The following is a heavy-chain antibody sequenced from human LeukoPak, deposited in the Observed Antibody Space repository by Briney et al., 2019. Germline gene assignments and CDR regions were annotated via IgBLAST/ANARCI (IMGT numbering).Heavy chain of an antibody. CDR2: IIPILGIA. D-gene: IGHD4-17*01. Sequence: SVKVSCKASGGTFSSYAISWVRQAPGQGLEWMGRIIPILGIANYAQKFQGRVTITADKSTSTAYMELSSLRSEDTAVYYCARIPNDYGDYDDYWGQGTLVTASS. CDR3: ARIPNDYGDYDDY. V-gene: IGHV1-69*04. CDR1: GGTFSSYA. J-gene: IGHJ4*02.